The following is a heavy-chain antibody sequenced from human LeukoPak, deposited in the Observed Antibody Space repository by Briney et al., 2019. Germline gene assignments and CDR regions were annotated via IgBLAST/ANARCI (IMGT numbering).Heavy chain of an antibody. CDR1: GFSFSSYY. V-gene: IGHV3-74*01. CDR3: VAYNWNYPDY. J-gene: IGHJ4*02. CDR2: IKTDGSST. Sequence: GGSLRLSCAASGFSFSSYYMYWVRQAPEKGLVWVSRIKTDGSSTAYADSVKGRFTISRDNAKNTLYLQMNSLRAEDTAVYYCVAYNWNYPDYWGQGTLVTVSS. D-gene: IGHD1-20*01.